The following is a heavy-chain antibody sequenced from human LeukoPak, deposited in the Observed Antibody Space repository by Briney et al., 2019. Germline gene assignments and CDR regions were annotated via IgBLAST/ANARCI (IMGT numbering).Heavy chain of an antibody. D-gene: IGHD3-10*01. CDR1: GFTFSSYW. Sequence: GGSLRLSCAASGFTFSSYWMTWVRQAPGKGLEWISYMSSSGGTIYYADSVKGRFTVSRDNAKNSLYLQMSSLRAEDTAVYYCARDKDYGSGSDYNEYVFDFWGQGTMVTVSS. CDR3: ARDKDYGSGSDYNEYVFDF. V-gene: IGHV3-48*04. CDR2: MSSSGGTI. J-gene: IGHJ3*01.